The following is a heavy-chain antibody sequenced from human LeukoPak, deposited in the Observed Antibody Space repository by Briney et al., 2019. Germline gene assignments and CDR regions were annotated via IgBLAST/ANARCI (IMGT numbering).Heavy chain of an antibody. CDR2: INTYSANT. V-gene: IGHV1-18*01. D-gene: IGHD2-15*01. Sequence: GASVKVSCKASGYTFNNHDINWVRQAPGRGLEWMGWINTYSANTNYAQEFQDRVIVTTDTSTSTAYMELRSLRSDDTAVYYCARGYCSGGSCLKDYYYYYMDVWGKGTTVTVSS. J-gene: IGHJ6*03. CDR1: GYTFNNHD. CDR3: ARGYCSGGSCLKDYYYYYMDV.